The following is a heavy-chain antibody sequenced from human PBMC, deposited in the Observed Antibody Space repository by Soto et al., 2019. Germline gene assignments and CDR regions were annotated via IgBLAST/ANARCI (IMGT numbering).Heavy chain of an antibody. CDR3: ARHRGYYDILTGYYTELNFDY. Sequence: SETLSLTCTVSGGSISSSSYYWGWIRQPPGKGLVWIGSIYYSGTTYYNPSLKSRVTISVDTSKNQFSLKLSSVTAADTAVYYCARHRGYYDILTGYYTELNFDYWGQGTLVTV. V-gene: IGHV4-39*01. D-gene: IGHD3-9*01. CDR2: IYYSGTT. CDR1: GGSISSSSYY. J-gene: IGHJ4*02.